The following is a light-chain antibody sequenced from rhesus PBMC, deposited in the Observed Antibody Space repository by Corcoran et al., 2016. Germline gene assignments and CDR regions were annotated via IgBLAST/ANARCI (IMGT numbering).Light chain of an antibody. CDR3: QQHDNSPFT. Sequence: DIQMTQSPSSLSASVGDRVTITCRTSQGISNWLAWYQQKPGKAPKLLIYRASNLETGVPSRFSGSGSGTDCTLTISSLQPEDIATYDWQQHDNSPFTFGPGTKLDIK. CDR2: RAS. V-gene: IGKV1-69*01. CDR1: QGISNW. J-gene: IGKJ3*01.